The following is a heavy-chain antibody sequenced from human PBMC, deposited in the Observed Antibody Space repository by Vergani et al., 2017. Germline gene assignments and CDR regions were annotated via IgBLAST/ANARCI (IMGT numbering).Heavy chain of an antibody. CDR1: GGSISSSNW. CDR3: ARVNYYDSSGYYPLDY. J-gene: IGHJ4*02. V-gene: IGHV4-4*02. Sequence: QVQLQESGPGLVKPSGTLSLTCAVSGGSISSSNWWSWVRQPPGKGLAWIGYIYYSGSTYYNPSLKSRVTISVDTSKNQFSLKLSSVTAADTAVYYCARVNYYDSSGYYPLDYWGQGTLVTVSS. D-gene: IGHD3-22*01. CDR2: IYYSGST.